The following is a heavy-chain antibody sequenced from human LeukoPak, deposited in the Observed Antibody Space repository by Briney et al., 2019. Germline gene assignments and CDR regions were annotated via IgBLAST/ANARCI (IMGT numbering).Heavy chain of an antibody. D-gene: IGHD2-2*01. CDR2: IIPIFGTA. V-gene: IGHV1-69*13. Sequence: SVKVSCKASGGTFSSYAISWVRQAPGQGLEWMGGIIPIFGTANYAQKFQGRVTITADESTSTAYMELSSLRSEDTAVYYCARDLDCSSISCSGSWGQGTLVTVSS. J-gene: IGHJ5*02. CDR1: GGTFSSYA. CDR3: ARDLDCSSISCSGS.